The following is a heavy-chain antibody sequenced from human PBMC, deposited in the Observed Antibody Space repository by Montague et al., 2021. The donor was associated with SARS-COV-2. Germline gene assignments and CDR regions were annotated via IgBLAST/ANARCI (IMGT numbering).Heavy chain of an antibody. CDR1: GGSISSSYYY. CDR2: INHSGST. Sequence: SETLSLTCTVSGGSISSSYYYWSWIRQPPGKGLVWIGEINHSGSTNYNPSIKSRVTISVDTSKNQFSLKLSSVTAADTAVYYCTREGYQVLWADYYYYGMDVWGQGTTVTVSS. CDR3: TREGYQVLWADYYYYGMDV. V-gene: IGHV4-39*07. D-gene: IGHD2-2*01. J-gene: IGHJ6*02.